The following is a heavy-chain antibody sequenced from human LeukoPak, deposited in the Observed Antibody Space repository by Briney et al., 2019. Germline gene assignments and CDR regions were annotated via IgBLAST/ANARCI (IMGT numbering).Heavy chain of an antibody. Sequence: SETLSLTCAVYGESFSGYYWTWIRQPPGKGLEWIGEINHSGSTNYNPSLKSRVTISVDTSKNQFSLKLSSVTAADTAVYYCATRRRYYDFWSAPDAFDIWGQGTMVTVSS. V-gene: IGHV4-34*01. CDR3: ATRRRYYDFWSAPDAFDI. J-gene: IGHJ3*02. D-gene: IGHD3-3*01. CDR2: INHSGST. CDR1: GESFSGYY.